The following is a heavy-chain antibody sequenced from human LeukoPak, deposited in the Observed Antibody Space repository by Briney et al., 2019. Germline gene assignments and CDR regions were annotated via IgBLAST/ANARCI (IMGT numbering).Heavy chain of an antibody. CDR3: ARGGAYNWNYRHAFGI. CDR2: IIPIFGTA. CDR1: GYTFTSYG. V-gene: IGHV1-69*13. D-gene: IGHD1-7*01. Sequence: ASVKVSCKASGYTFTSYGISWVRQAPGQGLEWMGGIIPIFGTANYAQKFQGRVTITADESTSTAYMELSSLRSEDTAVYYCARGGAYNWNYRHAFGIWGQGTMVTVSS. J-gene: IGHJ3*02.